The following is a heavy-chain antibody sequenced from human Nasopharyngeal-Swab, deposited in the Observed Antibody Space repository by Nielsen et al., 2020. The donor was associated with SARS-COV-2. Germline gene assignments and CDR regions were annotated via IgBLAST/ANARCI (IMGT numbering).Heavy chain of an antibody. V-gene: IGHV3-30*18. CDR2: ISYDGSKR. CDR3: AKDHFYDSGTYDRLYFDF. D-gene: IGHD3-10*01. Sequence: VRQAPGKGLEWVALISYDGSKRYFADSMKGRFSISRDKIKNMLYLQMDSLRADDTAVYYCAKDHFYDSGTYDRLYFDFWGQGTLVTVLL. J-gene: IGHJ4*02.